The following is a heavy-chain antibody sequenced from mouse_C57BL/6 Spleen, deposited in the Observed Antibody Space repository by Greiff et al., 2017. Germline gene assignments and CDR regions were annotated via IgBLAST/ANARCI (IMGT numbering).Heavy chain of an antibody. CDR1: GFNIKDDY. CDR3: TTNDGCFHVRYFDV. Sequence: VQLKQSGAELVRPGASVKLSCTASGFNIKDDYMHWVKQRPEQGLEWIGWIDPEYGGTESASKFQGKATITAYTTSNTAYLQLSILTDEDTAVYYCTTNDGCFHVRYFDVWDTETTVTVSS. J-gene: IGHJ1*03. V-gene: IGHV14-4*01. CDR2: IDPEYGGT. D-gene: IGHD2-3*01.